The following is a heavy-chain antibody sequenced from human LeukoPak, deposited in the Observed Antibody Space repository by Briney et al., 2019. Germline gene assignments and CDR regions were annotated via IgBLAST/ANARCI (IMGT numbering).Heavy chain of an antibody. V-gene: IGHV4-59*08. J-gene: IGHJ4*02. D-gene: IGHD5-12*01. CDR1: GGSISTYY. CDR2: IHYSGTT. Sequence: SETLSLTCTVSGGSISTYYWSWIRQPPGKGLEWIGYIHYSGTTNYNPSLKNRVTISLDTSKNQFSLNLGSVTAADAAVYFCARMGGYSGYATHWGQGTLVTVSS. CDR3: ARMGGYSGYATH.